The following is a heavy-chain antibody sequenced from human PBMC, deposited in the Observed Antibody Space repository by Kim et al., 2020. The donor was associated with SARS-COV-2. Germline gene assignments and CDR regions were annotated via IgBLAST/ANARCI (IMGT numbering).Heavy chain of an antibody. CDR1: GGTFSSYA. CDR3: AREGVKSSYYGMDV. D-gene: IGHD6-13*01. Sequence: SVKVSCKASGGTFSSYAISWVRQAPGQGLEWMGRIIPILGIANYAQKFQGRVTITADKSTSTDYMELSSLRSEDTAVYYCAREGVKSSYYGMDVWGQGTTVTVSS. V-gene: IGHV1-69*04. J-gene: IGHJ6*02. CDR2: IIPILGIA.